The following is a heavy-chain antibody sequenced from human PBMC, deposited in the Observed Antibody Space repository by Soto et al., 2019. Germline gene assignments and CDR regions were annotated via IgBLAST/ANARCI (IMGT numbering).Heavy chain of an antibody. CDR1: GYTFTIYA. D-gene: IGHD2-8*02. CDR2: INAGNGNT. V-gene: IGHV1-3*01. Sequence: ASVKVSCKASGYTFTIYAMHWVRQAPGQRLEWMGWINAGNGNTKYSQKIQGRVTITRDTSASTAYMELSSLRSEDTAVYYCSRDAPGPSNWFDPWGQGTLVTVXS. CDR3: SRDAPGPSNWFDP. J-gene: IGHJ5*02.